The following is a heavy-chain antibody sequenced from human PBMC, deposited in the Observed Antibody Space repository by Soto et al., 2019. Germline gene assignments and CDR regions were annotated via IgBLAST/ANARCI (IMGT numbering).Heavy chain of an antibody. CDR2: ISESGDNT. D-gene: IGHD5-18*01. CDR1: GFTFSSSA. CDR3: AKGGYKYGLDP. J-gene: IGHJ5*02. V-gene: IGHV3-23*01. Sequence: PGGSLRLSCAASGFTFSSSAMSWVRQAPGTGPEWVSAISESGDNTFSADSVKGRFTISRDNTKNTLYLQMNSLRAEDTALYFCAKGGYKYGLDPWGQGTLVTVSS.